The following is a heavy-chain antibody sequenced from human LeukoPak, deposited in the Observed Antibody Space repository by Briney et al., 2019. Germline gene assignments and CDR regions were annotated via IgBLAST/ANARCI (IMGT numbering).Heavy chain of an antibody. CDR1: GFTVSSSY. Sequence: GGSLRLSCAASGFTVSSSYMSWVRQAPGKGREWVSVIYSGGFTYYADSVKGRFTISRDNSKNTLYLQMNSLRAEDTAVYYCAKTGNPATGDYWGQGTLVTVSS. CDR2: IYSGGFT. D-gene: IGHD1-1*01. CDR3: AKTGNPATGDY. V-gene: IGHV3-53*01. J-gene: IGHJ4*02.